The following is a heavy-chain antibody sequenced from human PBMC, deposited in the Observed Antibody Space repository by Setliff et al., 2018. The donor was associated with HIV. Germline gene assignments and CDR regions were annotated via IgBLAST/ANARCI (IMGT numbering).Heavy chain of an antibody. CDR3: ARDGSSLDV. Sequence: GGSLRLSCTASGFTFSDYYMSWIRQAPGKGLEWVSYISSSSTYTNYLDSVKGRFTISRDNSKNTLYLQMNSLRAEDTAVYYCARDGSSLDVWGQGTLVTVSS. D-gene: IGHD6-6*01. CDR1: GFTFSDYY. J-gene: IGHJ4*02. CDR2: ISSSSTYT. V-gene: IGHV3-11*06.